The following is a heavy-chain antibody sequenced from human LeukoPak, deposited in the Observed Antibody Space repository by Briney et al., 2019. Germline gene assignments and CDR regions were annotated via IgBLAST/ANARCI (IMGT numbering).Heavy chain of an antibody. CDR2: IYYSGST. CDR1: GGSISSYY. D-gene: IGHD1-26*01. CDR3: ARDYSGSYSFDY. Sequence: SETLSLTCTVSGGSISSYYWSWIRQPPGKGLEWIGYIYYSGSTNYNPSLKSRVTISVDTSKNQFSLKLSSVTAADTAVYYCARDYSGSYSFDYWGQGTLVTVSS. V-gene: IGHV4-59*01. J-gene: IGHJ4*02.